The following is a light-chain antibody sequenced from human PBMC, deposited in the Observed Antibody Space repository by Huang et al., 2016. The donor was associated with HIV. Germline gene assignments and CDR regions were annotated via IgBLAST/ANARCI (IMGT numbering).Light chain of an antibody. CDR2: GAS. V-gene: IGKV3-15*01. CDR3: QQYNNWLVIT. J-gene: IGKJ5*01. CDR1: QSVSSN. Sequence: EIVMTQSPATLSVSPGERATLSCRASQSVSSNLAWYQQKPGQAPRLLIYGASTRATGIPARFSGSGSGTAFTLTISSLQSEDFAVYYCQQYNNWLVITFGQGTRLEIK.